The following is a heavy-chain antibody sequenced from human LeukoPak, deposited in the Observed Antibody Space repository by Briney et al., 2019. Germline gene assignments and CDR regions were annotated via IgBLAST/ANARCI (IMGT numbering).Heavy chain of an antibody. D-gene: IGHD6-19*01. Sequence: SVKVSCKASGFTFTSSAVQWVRQARGQRLEWIGWIVVGSGNTNYAQKFQERVTITRDMSTSTAYMGLSSLRSEDTAVYYCAADYSSGWSNGRDAFDIWGQGTMVTVSS. V-gene: IGHV1-58*01. CDR2: IVVGSGNT. J-gene: IGHJ3*02. CDR1: GFTFTSSA. CDR3: AADYSSGWSNGRDAFDI.